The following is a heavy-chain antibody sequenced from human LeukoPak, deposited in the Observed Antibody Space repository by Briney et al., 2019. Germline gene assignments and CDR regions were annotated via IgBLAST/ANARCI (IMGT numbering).Heavy chain of an antibody. D-gene: IGHD7-27*01. CDR3: ARLKLGYWYFDL. V-gene: IGHV3-43*01. Sequence: GGSLRLSCAASGFIFKDYTMHWVRQAPGKGPEWVSLVSWDGRHTYYADSVKGRFAISRDNAKNSLYLHTHSLRAEDTAIYYCARLKLGYWYFDLWGRGTLLTVSS. CDR1: GFIFKDYT. CDR2: VSWDGRHT. J-gene: IGHJ2*01.